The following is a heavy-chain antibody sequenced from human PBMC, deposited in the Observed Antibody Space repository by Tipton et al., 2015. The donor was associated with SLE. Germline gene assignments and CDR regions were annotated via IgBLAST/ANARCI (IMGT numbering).Heavy chain of an antibody. D-gene: IGHD2-15*01. CDR2: IHSSGTT. CDR3: ARGGWSLGY. J-gene: IGHJ4*02. CDR1: GGSISTFY. V-gene: IGHV4-59*01. Sequence: LRLSCTVSGGSISTFYWSWIRQPPGKGLEWIGYIHSSGTTNYNASLKTRLTISVDTSKNQFSLKLNSMTAADTAVYYCARGGWSLGYWGQGTRVTVSS.